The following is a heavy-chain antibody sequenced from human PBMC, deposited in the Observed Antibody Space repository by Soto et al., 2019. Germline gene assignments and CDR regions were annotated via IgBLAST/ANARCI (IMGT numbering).Heavy chain of an antibody. Sequence: QVQLVQSGAEVKNPGSSVKVSCKASGGTFSRYAISWVRQDPGQGLEWMGGIIPSFGTANYAQKFQGRVTITAYDSTSTAYLELRSLRSEDTAVYYCVRSRFDPWGQGTMVTFSS. V-gene: IGHV1-69*12. D-gene: IGHD1-26*01. CDR3: VRSRFDP. CDR2: IIPSFGTA. CDR1: GGTFSRYA. J-gene: IGHJ5*02.